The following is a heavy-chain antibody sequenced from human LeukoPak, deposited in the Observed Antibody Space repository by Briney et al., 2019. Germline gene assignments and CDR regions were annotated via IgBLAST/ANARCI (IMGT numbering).Heavy chain of an antibody. J-gene: IGHJ4*02. CDR1: GYTFTGYY. CDR2: INPNSGDT. CDR3: VSPWPYSGYAYYFDY. Sequence: ASVKASCKASGYTFTGYYMHWVRQAPGQGLEWMGWINPNSGDTDYAQKFQGRVTMTRDTSINTAYMELSRLRSDDTAVYYCVSPWPYSGYAYYFDYWGQGTLVTASS. V-gene: IGHV1-2*02. D-gene: IGHD5-12*01.